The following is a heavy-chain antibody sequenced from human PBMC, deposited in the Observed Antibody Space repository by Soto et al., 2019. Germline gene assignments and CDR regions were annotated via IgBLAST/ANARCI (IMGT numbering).Heavy chain of an antibody. D-gene: IGHD3-22*01. J-gene: IGHJ6*02. CDR2: INPNSGGT. CDR1: GYTFTGYY. CDR3: ARGKPKYDSSGYYYFDYYGMDV. Sequence: GASVKVSCKASGYTFTGYYMHWVRQAPGQGLEWMGWINPNSGGTNYAQKFQGWVTMTRDTSISTAYMELGRLRSDDTAVYYCARGKPKYDSSGYYYFDYYGMDVWGQGTTVTVSS. V-gene: IGHV1-2*04.